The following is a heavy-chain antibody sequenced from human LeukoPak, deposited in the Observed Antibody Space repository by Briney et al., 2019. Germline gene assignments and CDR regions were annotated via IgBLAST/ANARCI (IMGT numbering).Heavy chain of an antibody. Sequence: SSETLSLTCAVYGGSFRGYYWSWIRQPPGKGLDWIGEINHSGSTNYNPSLKSRVTISVDTSKNQFSLKLSSVTAADTAVYYCARGLPDQLLSPDYYYYGMDVWGQGTTVTVSS. V-gene: IGHV4-34*01. CDR2: INHSGST. D-gene: IGHD2-2*01. CDR1: GGSFRGYY. CDR3: ARGLPDQLLSPDYYYYGMDV. J-gene: IGHJ6*02.